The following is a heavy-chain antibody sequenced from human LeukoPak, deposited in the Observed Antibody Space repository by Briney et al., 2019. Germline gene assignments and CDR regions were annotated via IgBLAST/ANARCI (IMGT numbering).Heavy chain of an antibody. CDR2: IKQDGSEK. J-gene: IGHJ4*02. Sequence: PGGSLRLSCAASGFTFSSHWMSWVRQAPGKGLEWVANIKQDGSEKYYVDSVKGRFTISRDNAKNSLYLQMNSLRAEDTAVYYCARRAGAYSHPYDYWGQGTLVTVSS. D-gene: IGHD4/OR15-4a*01. CDR1: GFTFSSHW. CDR3: ARRAGAYSHPYDY. V-gene: IGHV3-7*03.